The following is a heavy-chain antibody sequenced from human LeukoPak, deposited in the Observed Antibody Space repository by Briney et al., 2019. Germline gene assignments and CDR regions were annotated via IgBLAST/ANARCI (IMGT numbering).Heavy chain of an antibody. Sequence: SETLSLTCSVSGGSLSRGDYYWSWIRQPPGKGLEWIGYIYYSGSSYYNPSLKSRVTISVDTSKNQFSLKLSSVTAADTAVYYCARRGITMVRGPFSWFDPWGQGTLVTVSS. V-gene: IGHV4-30-4*01. D-gene: IGHD3-10*01. CDR1: GGSLSRGDYY. J-gene: IGHJ5*02. CDR3: ARRGITMVRGPFSWFDP. CDR2: IYYSGSS.